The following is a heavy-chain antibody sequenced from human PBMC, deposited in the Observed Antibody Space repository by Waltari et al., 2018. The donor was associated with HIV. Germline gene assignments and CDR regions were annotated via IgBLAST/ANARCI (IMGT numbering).Heavy chain of an antibody. D-gene: IGHD5-18*01. J-gene: IGHJ4*02. CDR2: ISYDGSKT. V-gene: IGHV3-30*18. CDR1: GFSFSYYD. Sequence: QGQLVESGGGVVQPGKSLRLSCAASGFSFSYYDMNWVRQAPGKGLDWVALISYDGSKTSYADSVKGRFTISRDNSKNTLFLQIHSLTTDDTAVYYCAKDPRGYTYTGDYWGQGTQVTVSS. CDR3: AKDPRGYTYTGDY.